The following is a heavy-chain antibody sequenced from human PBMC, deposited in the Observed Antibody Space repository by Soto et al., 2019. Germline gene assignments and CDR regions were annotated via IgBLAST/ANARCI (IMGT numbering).Heavy chain of an antibody. J-gene: IGHJ5*02. CDR1: GGSISSYY. CDR3: ARDLARYCTNGVCRSNWFDP. CDR2: IYTSGST. V-gene: IGHV4-4*07. Sequence: SETLSLTCTVSGGSISSYYWSWIRQPAGKGLEWIGRIYTSGSTNYNPSLKSRVTMSVDTSKNQFSLKLSSVTAADTAVYYCARDLARYCTNGVCRSNWFDPWGQGTLVTVSS. D-gene: IGHD2-8*01.